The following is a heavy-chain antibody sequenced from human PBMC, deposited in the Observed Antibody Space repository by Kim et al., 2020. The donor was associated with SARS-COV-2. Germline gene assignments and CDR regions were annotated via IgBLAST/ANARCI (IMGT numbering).Heavy chain of an antibody. J-gene: IGHJ4*02. V-gene: IGHV3-21*01. CDR1: GFTFSSYS. D-gene: IGHD5-18*01. CDR3: ARDVDTAMVQGVFDY. Sequence: GGSLRLSCAASGFTFSSYSMNWVRQAPGKGLEWVSSISSSSSYIYYADSVKGRFTISRDNAKNSLYLQMNSLRAEDTAVYYCARDVDTAMVQGVFDYWGQGTLVTVSS. CDR2: ISSSSSYI.